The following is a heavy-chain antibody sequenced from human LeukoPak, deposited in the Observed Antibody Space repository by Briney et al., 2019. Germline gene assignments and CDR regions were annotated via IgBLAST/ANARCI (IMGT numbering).Heavy chain of an antibody. CDR2: ISYDGSNK. Sequence: GRPLRLSCAASGFTFSSYGMHWVRQAPGKGLEWVAVISYDGSNKYYADSVKGRFTISRDNSKNTLYLQMNSLRAEDTAVYYCASPTVVTLGVDYWGQGTLVTVSS. CDR1: GFTFSSYG. V-gene: IGHV3-30*03. D-gene: IGHD4-23*01. J-gene: IGHJ4*02. CDR3: ASPTVVTLGVDY.